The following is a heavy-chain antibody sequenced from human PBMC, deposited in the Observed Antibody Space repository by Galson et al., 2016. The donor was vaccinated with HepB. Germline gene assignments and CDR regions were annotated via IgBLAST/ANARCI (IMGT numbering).Heavy chain of an antibody. V-gene: IGHV3-30*18. CDR3: AKDAYTWRWLLSFFPDY. CDR1: GFTFSSYG. CDR2: ITPEGSDT. D-gene: IGHD5-24*01. Sequence: SLRLSCAAPGFTFSSYGMHWVRQAPGKGPDWVALITPEGSDTYYADAVKGRFTISRDNSKNTLSLQMNSLRAKDTAVYYCAKDAYTWRWLLSFFPDYWGQGTLVTVSS. J-gene: IGHJ4*02.